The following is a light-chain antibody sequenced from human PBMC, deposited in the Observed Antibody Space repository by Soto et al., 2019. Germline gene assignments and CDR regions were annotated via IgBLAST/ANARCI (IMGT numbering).Light chain of an antibody. CDR3: GSFAGSYRWV. CDR1: SGDVGTYNY. Sequence: QSALTQPRSVSGSPGQSVTISCTGTSGDVGTYNYVSWYKQYPGKAPKLMIFDVRQRPSGVPDRFSGSKSGYTASLTISGLQAEDEAYYYCGSFAGSYRWVFGGGTQLTVL. J-gene: IGLJ3*02. V-gene: IGLV2-11*01. CDR2: DVR.